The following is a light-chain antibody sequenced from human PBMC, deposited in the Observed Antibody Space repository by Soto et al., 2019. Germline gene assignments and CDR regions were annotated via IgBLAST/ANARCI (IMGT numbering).Light chain of an antibody. Sequence: ELVMTQSPATLSVSPGERATLSCRASQSISGNFAWYQQKPGQSPRLLIYDASTRATGIPARFSGSGSGTECTLTISSLQSEDFAVYFCQQYNNWPHMYTFGQGTKLEIK. CDR1: QSISGN. V-gene: IGKV3-15*01. CDR3: QQYNNWPHMYT. J-gene: IGKJ2*01. CDR2: DAS.